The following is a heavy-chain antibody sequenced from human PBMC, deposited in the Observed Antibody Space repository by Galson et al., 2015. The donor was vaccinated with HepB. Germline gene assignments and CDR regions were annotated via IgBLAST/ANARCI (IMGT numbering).Heavy chain of an antibody. D-gene: IGHD6-13*01. CDR3: TRAPRVPLAAAGTPNFDY. CDR1: GFTFGDYA. V-gene: IGHV3-49*03. CDR2: IRSKAYGGTT. Sequence: SLRLSCAASGFTFGDYAMSWFRQAPGKGLEWVGSIRSKAYGGTTEYAASVKGRFTISRDDSKSIAYLQMNSLKTEDTAVYYCTRAPRVPLAAAGTPNFDYWGQGTLVTVSS. J-gene: IGHJ4*02.